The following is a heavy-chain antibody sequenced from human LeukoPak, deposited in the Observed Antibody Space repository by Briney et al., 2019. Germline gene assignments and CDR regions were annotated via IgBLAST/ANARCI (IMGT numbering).Heavy chain of an antibody. CDR1: GFTFSSYS. V-gene: IGHV3-48*04. CDR3: ARAYSGSYRNAFDI. CDR2: ISSSSTI. Sequence: GGSLRLSCAASGFTFSSYSMNWVRQAPGKGLEWVSYISSSSTIYYADSVKGRFTISRDNAKNSLYLQMNSLRAEDTAVYYCARAYSGSYRNAFDIWGQGTMVTVSS. J-gene: IGHJ3*02. D-gene: IGHD1-26*01.